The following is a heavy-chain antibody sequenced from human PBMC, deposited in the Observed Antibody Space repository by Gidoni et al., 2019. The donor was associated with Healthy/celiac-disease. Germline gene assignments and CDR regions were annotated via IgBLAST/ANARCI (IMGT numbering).Heavy chain of an antibody. CDR2: IYSGGST. J-gene: IGHJ3*02. CDR1: GFTVSSNY. V-gene: IGHV3-53*02. D-gene: IGHD6-13*01. Sequence: EVQLVETGGGLIQPGGSLRLSCAASGFTVSSNYMSWVRQAPGKGLEWVSVIYSGGSTYYADSVKGRFTISRDNSKNTLYLQMNSLRAEDTAVYYCAIMGKIAAADAFDIWGQGTMVTVSS. CDR3: AIMGKIAAADAFDI.